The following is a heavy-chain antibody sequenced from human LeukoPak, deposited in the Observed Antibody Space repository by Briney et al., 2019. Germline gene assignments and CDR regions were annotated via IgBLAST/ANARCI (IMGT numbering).Heavy chain of an antibody. Sequence: SETLSLTCAVYGGSFSGYYWSRIRQPPGKGLEWIGEINHSGSTNYNPSLKSRVTISVDTSKNQFSLKLSSVTAADTAVYYCAGRGNWNWFDPWGQGTLVTVSS. V-gene: IGHV4-34*01. CDR1: GGSFSGYY. J-gene: IGHJ5*02. D-gene: IGHD1-1*01. CDR2: INHSGST. CDR3: AGRGNWNWFDP.